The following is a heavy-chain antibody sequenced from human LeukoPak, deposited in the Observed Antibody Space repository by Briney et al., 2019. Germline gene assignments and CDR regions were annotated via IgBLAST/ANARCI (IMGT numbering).Heavy chain of an antibody. J-gene: IGHJ6*02. CDR1: GGTFSSYA. V-gene: IGHV1-69*01. D-gene: IGHD3-10*01. CDR3: ARDRRRGGSGSRRYYGMDV. CDR2: IIPIFGTA. Sequence: SVKVSCKASGGTFSSYAISWVRQAPGQGLEWMEGIIPIFGTANYAQKFQGRVTITADESTSTAYMELSSLRSEDTAVYYCARDRRRGGSGSRRYYGMDVWGQGTTVTVSS.